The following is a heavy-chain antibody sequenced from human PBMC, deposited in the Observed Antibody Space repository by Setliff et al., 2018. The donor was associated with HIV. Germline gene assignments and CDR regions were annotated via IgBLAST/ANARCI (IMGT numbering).Heavy chain of an antibody. V-gene: IGHV1-69*05. CDR1: GGTFSSYA. J-gene: IGHJ4*02. Sequence: SVKVSCKASGGTFSSYAISWVRQAPGQGLEWMGGISPIFGTANYTQKFQGRVTITTDESTSTAYMELSSLRSEDTAVYYCARAPYSSSWGLDYWGQGTLVTVSS. CDR3: ARAPYSSSWGLDY. CDR2: ISPIFGTA. D-gene: IGHD6-13*01.